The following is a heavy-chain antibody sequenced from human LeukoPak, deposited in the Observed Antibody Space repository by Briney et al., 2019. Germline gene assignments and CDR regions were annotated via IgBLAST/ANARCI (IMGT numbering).Heavy chain of an antibody. CDR2: INPNGGRT. Sequence: ASVKVSCKASENTFTNYYMHWVRQAPGQGLEWLGLINPNGGRTAYAQKFQGRVTMTRDTSTSTVYMELSSLRSEDTAVYYCARGSYYNPFDYWGQRTLVTVSS. V-gene: IGHV1-46*01. J-gene: IGHJ4*02. D-gene: IGHD3-10*01. CDR3: ARGSYYNPFDY. CDR1: ENTFTNYY.